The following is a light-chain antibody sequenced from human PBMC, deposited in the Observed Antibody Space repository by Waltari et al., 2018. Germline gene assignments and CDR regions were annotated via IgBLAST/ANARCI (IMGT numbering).Light chain of an antibody. J-gene: IGLJ3*02. V-gene: IGLV2-14*03. CDR3: TSYTRTNTVM. Sequence: QSALTQPASVSGSPGQSITISCTGTTSDIGAYNYVSWYQQHPGKAPKLMLYDVTRWPSGVSNRFSGSKSVNTASLTISGLQAEDEADYYCTSYTRTNTVMFGGGTKVTVL. CDR2: DVT. CDR1: TSDIGAYNY.